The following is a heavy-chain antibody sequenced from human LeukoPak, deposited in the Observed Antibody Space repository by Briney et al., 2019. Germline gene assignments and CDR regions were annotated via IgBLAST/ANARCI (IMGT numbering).Heavy chain of an antibody. CDR1: GFTFSSYW. CDR3: AGEVAGPLDY. Sequence: GSLRLSCEGSGFTFSSYWMSWVRQAPGKGLEWVANIKQDGSEKYYVDSVKGRFTISRDNAKNSLYLQMNSLRAEDTAVYYCAGEVAGPLDYWGQGTLVTVSS. J-gene: IGHJ4*02. V-gene: IGHV3-7*01. D-gene: IGHD6-19*01. CDR2: IKQDGSEK.